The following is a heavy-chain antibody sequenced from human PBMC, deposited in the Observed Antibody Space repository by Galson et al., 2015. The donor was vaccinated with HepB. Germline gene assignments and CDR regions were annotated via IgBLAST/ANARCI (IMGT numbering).Heavy chain of an antibody. Sequence: SVKVSCKASGGTFSSYAISWVRQAPGQGLEWMGGIIPIFGTANYAQRFQGRVTITADESTSTAYMELSSLRSEDTAVYYCARVGVDIVVVPAADYYYYYMDVWGKGTTVTVSS. CDR1: GGTFSSYA. J-gene: IGHJ6*03. V-gene: IGHV1-69*13. D-gene: IGHD2-2*03. CDR3: ARVGVDIVVVPAADYYYYYMDV. CDR2: IIPIFGTA.